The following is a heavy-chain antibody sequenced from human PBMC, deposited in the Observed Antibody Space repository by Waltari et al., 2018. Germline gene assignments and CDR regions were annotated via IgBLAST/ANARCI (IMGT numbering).Heavy chain of an antibody. J-gene: IGHJ5*02. CDR2: IRGYDGDT. CDR1: GYTFSNYG. Sequence: QVQLVQSGAEVRKPGASVKVSCKASGYTFSNYGIAWVRQAPGQGLEWMGLIRGYDGDTKYARGLQGRLTVTTDTSTNTAHMELRSLRSDDTAVYFCARLYDASAYYNTYLDPWGQGALVTVSS. CDR3: ARLYDASAYYNTYLDP. V-gene: IGHV1-18*01. D-gene: IGHD3-22*01.